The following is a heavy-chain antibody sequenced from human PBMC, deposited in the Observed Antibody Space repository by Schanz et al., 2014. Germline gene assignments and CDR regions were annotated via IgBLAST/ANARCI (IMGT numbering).Heavy chain of an antibody. CDR1: GFTVNTNY. CDR2: MYINSGST. Sequence: EVQLVESGGGLIQPGGSLRLSCAVSGFTVNTNYMSWVRQAPGKGLEWISSMYINSGSTQYADSVKGRFTISRDNSKNTVNLQMNSLRAEDTAVYYCAKEKEEVAADGSFFDYWGQGTLVTVSS. CDR3: AKEKEEVAADGSFFDY. D-gene: IGHD6-13*01. J-gene: IGHJ4*02. V-gene: IGHV3-66*03.